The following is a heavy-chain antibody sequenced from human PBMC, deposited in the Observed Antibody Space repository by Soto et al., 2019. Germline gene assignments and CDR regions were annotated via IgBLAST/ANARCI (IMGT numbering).Heavy chain of an antibody. D-gene: IGHD1-26*01. V-gene: IGHV4-4*07. CDR3: ATIVGANDY. Sequence: AGKGLEWIGHIYSSGSANYNPSLKSRVSMSVDTSKNQFSLKLNSVTAADTAVYHCATIVGANDYWGQGTLVTVSS. J-gene: IGHJ4*02. CDR2: IYSSGSA.